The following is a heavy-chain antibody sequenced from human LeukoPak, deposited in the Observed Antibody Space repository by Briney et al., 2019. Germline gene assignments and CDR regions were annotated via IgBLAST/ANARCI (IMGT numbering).Heavy chain of an antibody. CDR1: GFTFSSYA. CDR3: ARDRSTVTAWVDY. CDR2: ISGSGGST. D-gene: IGHD4-17*01. Sequence: GGSLRLSCAASGFTFSSYAMSWVRQAPGKGLEWVSAISGSGGSTYYADSVKGRFTISRDNAKNSLYLHMNSLRAEDTAIYYCARDRSTVTAWVDYWGQGTLVTVSS. J-gene: IGHJ4*02. V-gene: IGHV3-23*01.